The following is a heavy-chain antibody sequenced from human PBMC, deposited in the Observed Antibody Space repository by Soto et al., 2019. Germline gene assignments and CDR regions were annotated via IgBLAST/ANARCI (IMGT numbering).Heavy chain of an antibody. V-gene: IGHV4-59*01. CDR3: ARDIFGRYFDS. D-gene: IGHD3-3*02. CDR2: IYHSGST. CDR1: DGSINNYY. Sequence: QVQLQESGPGLVKPSETLSLTCIVSDGSINNYYWSWIRQPPGKGLEWIGYIYHSGSTNYNPSLKSRVTISVDTSENQFSLTLTSVTAADTAVYYCARDIFGRYFDSWGQGTLVTVSS. J-gene: IGHJ4*02.